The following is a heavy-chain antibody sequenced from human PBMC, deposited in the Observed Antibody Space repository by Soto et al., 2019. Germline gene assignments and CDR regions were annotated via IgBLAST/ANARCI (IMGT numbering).Heavy chain of an antibody. CDR3: ARDRXSTSQPPRHYYYYGMDV. Sequence: SETLSLTCTVSGGSISGGGYYWSWIRQHPGKGLEWIGYIYYSGSTYYNPSLKSRVTISVDTSKNQFSLKLSSVTAADTAVYYCARDRXSTSQPPRHYYYYGMDVWGQGTTVTVSS. CDR2: IYYSGST. D-gene: IGHD2-2*01. V-gene: IGHV4-31*03. J-gene: IGHJ6*02. CDR1: GGSISGGGYY.